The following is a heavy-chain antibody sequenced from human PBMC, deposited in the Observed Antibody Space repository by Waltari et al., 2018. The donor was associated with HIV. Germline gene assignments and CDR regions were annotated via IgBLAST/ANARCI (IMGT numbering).Heavy chain of an antibody. Sequence: EVQMVESGGGLAQPGRHLRLPCAASGLTFHDYAMHWVREVPGKGLEWVSGITWNSGRTGYADSVKGRFIISRDNAKNSLYLQMNSLRVEDTALYYCAKSDIDYGMDVWGQGTTVTVSS. D-gene: IGHD2-15*01. CDR1: GLTFHDYA. CDR2: ITWNSGRT. CDR3: AKSDIDYGMDV. J-gene: IGHJ6*02. V-gene: IGHV3-9*01.